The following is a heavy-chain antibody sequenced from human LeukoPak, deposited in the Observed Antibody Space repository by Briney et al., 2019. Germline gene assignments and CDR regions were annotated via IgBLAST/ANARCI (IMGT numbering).Heavy chain of an antibody. D-gene: IGHD6-19*01. V-gene: IGHV1-2*02. Sequence: ASVKVSCKASGYTFTGYYMHWVRQAPGQGLEWMGWINPNSGGTNYAQKFQGRVTMTRDTSISTAYMELSRLRSDDTAVYYCARDQQWLVSRPFDYWGQGTLVTVSS. CDR3: ARDQQWLVSRPFDY. CDR2: INPNSGGT. CDR1: GYTFTGYY. J-gene: IGHJ4*02.